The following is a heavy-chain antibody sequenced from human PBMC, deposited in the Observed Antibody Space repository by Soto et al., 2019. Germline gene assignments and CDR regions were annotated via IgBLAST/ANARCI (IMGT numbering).Heavy chain of an antibody. V-gene: IGHV4-38-2*01. J-gene: IGHJ5*02. CDR1: GYSINNGYY. CDR2: IYHSGST. D-gene: IGHD2-2*01. Sequence: ASETLSLTCVVSGYSINNGYYWGCIRQPPGKGLEWIGSIYHSGSTYYNPSLKGRVTISVDTSKNQFPLKLNFVTAADTAVYYCARAVSIVVVPASGWFDPWGQGTLVTVSS. CDR3: ARAVSIVVVPASGWFDP.